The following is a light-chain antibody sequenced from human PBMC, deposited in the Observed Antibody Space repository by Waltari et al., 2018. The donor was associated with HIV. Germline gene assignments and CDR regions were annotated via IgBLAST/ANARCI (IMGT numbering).Light chain of an antibody. V-gene: IGKV1-5*03. CDR3: QQYNSWT. CDR1: QSISSW. CDR2: KAS. Sequence: DIQMTQSPSTLSVSVGDNVTITCRASQSISSWLAWYQQKPGKAPKLLIYKASSLESGVPSRCSGSGSGTECALTISSLQPDDFATYYCQQYNSWTFGQGTKVEIK. J-gene: IGKJ1*01.